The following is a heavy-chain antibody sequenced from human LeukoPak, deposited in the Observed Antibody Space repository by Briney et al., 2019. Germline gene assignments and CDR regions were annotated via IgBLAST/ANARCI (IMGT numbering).Heavy chain of an antibody. Sequence: GGSLRLSCAASGFTFSNFWMTWVRQAPGKGPGWLATIRQDGGDKWYLDSVRGRFTISRDNAKNSLYLQMNSLRAEDTAVYYCARYFDNTAYSWRRFDYWGQGAQVTVSS. CDR2: IRQDGGDK. CDR3: ARYFDNTAYSWRRFDY. V-gene: IGHV3-7*01. J-gene: IGHJ4*02. D-gene: IGHD2-21*02. CDR1: GFTFSNFW.